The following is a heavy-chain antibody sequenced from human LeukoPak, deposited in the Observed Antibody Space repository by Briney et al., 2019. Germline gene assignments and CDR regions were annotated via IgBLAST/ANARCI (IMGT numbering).Heavy chain of an antibody. Sequence: GGSLRLSCAASGFTFSSYAMSWVRQAPGKGLEWVSAISGSGGSTYYADSVKGRFTISRDNSKNTLYLQMNGLRAEDTAVYYCAKAPLYYYDSSGYTDYWGQGTLVTVSS. CDR1: GFTFSSYA. D-gene: IGHD3-22*01. CDR3: AKAPLYYYDSSGYTDY. V-gene: IGHV3-23*01. J-gene: IGHJ4*02. CDR2: ISGSGGST.